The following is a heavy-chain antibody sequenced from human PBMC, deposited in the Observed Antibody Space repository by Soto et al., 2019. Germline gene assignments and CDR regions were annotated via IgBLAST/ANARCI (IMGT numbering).Heavy chain of an antibody. V-gene: IGHV3-23*01. CDR1: GFTFSSHA. J-gene: IGHJ4*02. CDR3: AKDRAGGGFDY. Sequence: GGSLRLSCAASGFTFSSHAMTWVRQAPGKGLEWVSSISGSGGTTYYADSVKGRFTISRDNSKNTLYLQMNSLRAEDTAVYYSAKDRAGGGFDYWGQGTLVTVSS. CDR2: ISGSGGTT. D-gene: IGHD2-15*01.